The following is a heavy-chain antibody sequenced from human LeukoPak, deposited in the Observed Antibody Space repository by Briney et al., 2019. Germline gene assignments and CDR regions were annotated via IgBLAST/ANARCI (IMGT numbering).Heavy chain of an antibody. J-gene: IGHJ5*02. Sequence: PSETLSLTCTVSGGSISSGGYYWSWIRQHPGKGLEWIGYIYYSGSTYYNPSLKSRVTISVGTSKNQFSLKQSSVTAADTAVYYCARDRVVRGVIESWFDPWGQGTLVTVSS. D-gene: IGHD3-10*01. CDR1: GGSISSGGYY. CDR2: IYYSGST. CDR3: ARDRVVRGVIESWFDP. V-gene: IGHV4-31*03.